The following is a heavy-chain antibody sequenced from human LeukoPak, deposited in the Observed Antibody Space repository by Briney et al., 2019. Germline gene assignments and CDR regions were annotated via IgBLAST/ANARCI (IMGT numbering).Heavy chain of an antibody. CDR2: IYPGDSDT. Sequence: GESLKISCKGSGYSFTSYWIGWVRQMPGKGLEWMGIIYPGDSDTRYSPSFQGQVTISADKSISTAYLQWSSLKASDTAMYYCARVVATDHTNQAFDYWGQGTLVTVSS. V-gene: IGHV5-51*01. J-gene: IGHJ4*02. CDR3: ARVVATDHTNQAFDY. D-gene: IGHD5-12*01. CDR1: GYSFTSYW.